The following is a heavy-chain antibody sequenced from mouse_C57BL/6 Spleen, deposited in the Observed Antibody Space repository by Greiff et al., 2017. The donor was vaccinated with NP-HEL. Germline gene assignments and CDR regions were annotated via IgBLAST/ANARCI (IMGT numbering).Heavy chain of an antibody. CDR2: FHPYNDDT. D-gene: IGHD2-5*01. J-gene: IGHJ4*01. Sequence: QVQLQQSGAELVKPGASVKMSCKASGYTFTTYPIEWMKQNHGKSLEWIGNFHPYNDDTKYNEKFKGKATLTVEESSSTVYLELSRLTSDDSAVYYCARGDSNLYAMDYWGQGTSVTVSS. CDR1: GYTFTTYP. V-gene: IGHV1-47*01. CDR3: ARGDSNLYAMDY.